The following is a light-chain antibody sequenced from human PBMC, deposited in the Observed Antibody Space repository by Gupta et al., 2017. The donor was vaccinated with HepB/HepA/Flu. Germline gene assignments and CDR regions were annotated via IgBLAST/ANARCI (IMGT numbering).Light chain of an antibody. CDR3: QQSYISPLT. V-gene: IGKV4-1*01. CDR2: WAS. J-gene: IGKJ5*01. Sequence: TQSPDSLAEFQGKKAPLHFKSSQSFLFSDTNKNYLAWYQHKPGQPPKLLMYWASTLQTGVPSRFSGSGSGTDFTLTISSLQPEDFAAYYCQQSYISPLTFGQGTRLEIK. CDR1: QSFLFSDTNKNY.